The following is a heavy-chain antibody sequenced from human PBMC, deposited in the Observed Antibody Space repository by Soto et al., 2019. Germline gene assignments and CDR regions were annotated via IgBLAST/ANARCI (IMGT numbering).Heavy chain of an antibody. J-gene: IGHJ4*02. Sequence: GGSLRLSCAASGFSVGSNYMTWVRQSPGKGLEWVSLIYSNGDTDYADSVKGRFSISRDNFKNTLYLQMNNLRAEDTAVYHCARKSDSSPVPEADGVWGRGTLVTVPS. D-gene: IGHD2-8*01. CDR2: IYSNGDT. CDR3: ARKSDSSPVPEADGV. CDR1: GFSVGSNY. V-gene: IGHV3-53*01.